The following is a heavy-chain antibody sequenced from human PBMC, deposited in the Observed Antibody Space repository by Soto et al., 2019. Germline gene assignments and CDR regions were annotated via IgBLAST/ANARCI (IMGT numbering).Heavy chain of an antibody. V-gene: IGHV4-59*01. J-gene: IGHJ4*02. CDR3: ASIAVSGSVDY. D-gene: IGHD6-19*01. Sequence: QVQLQESGPGLVKPSETLSLTCTVSGGSISSYYWSWIRQPPGKGLEWIGYMYYSGSTNYNPSLNSRVTISVDTSKNQFSLKLSSVTAADTAVYYCASIAVSGSVDYWGRGSLVTVSS. CDR1: GGSISSYY. CDR2: MYYSGST.